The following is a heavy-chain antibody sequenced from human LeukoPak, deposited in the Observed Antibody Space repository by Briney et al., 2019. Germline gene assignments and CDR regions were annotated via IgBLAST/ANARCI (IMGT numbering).Heavy chain of an antibody. V-gene: IGHV3-11*04. D-gene: IGHD2-2*01. J-gene: IGHJ6*03. CDR1: GFTFSDYY. CDR2: ITISGGTI. Sequence: PGGSLRPSCAASGFTFSDYYMNWIRQAPGKGLEWVSYITISGGTIYYADYVKGRFTISRDNAKNSLYLQMNSLRAEDTGVYYCAREGRCSSTSCDATYYYMDVWGQGTTVTVSS. CDR3: AREGRCSSTSCDATYYYMDV.